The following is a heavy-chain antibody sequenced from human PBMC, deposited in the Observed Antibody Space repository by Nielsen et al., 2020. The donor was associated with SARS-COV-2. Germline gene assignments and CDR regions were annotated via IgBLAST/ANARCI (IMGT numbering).Heavy chain of an antibody. Sequence: ASVKVSCKASGYTFTSYDINWVRQATGQGLEWMGWMNPNSGNTGYAQKFQGRVTMTRNTSIGTAYMELSSLRSEDTAVYYCARRRDGYNNFDYWGQGTLVTVSS. V-gene: IGHV1-8*01. CDR3: ARRRDGYNNFDY. CDR1: GYTFTSYD. D-gene: IGHD5-24*01. CDR2: MNPNSGNT. J-gene: IGHJ4*02.